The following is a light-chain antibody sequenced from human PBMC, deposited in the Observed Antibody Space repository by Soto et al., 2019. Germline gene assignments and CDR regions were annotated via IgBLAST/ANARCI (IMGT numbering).Light chain of an antibody. V-gene: IGKV1-5*03. CDR1: QTISSW. Sequence: DIQMTQSPSTLSGSVGDRVTITCRASQTISSWLAWYQQKPGKAPKLLIYKASTLKSGVPARFSGSGSGTDFTLTISSLEPEDFAVYYCQQRSYWLTFGEGTKVDI. CDR2: KAS. J-gene: IGKJ4*01. CDR3: QQRSYWLT.